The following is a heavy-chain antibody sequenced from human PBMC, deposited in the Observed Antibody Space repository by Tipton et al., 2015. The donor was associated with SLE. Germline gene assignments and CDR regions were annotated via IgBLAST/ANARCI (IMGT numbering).Heavy chain of an antibody. CDR2: IYYSGST. CDR1: GGSFSSYY. J-gene: IGHJ1*01. Sequence: TLSLTCAVYGGSFSSYYWGWIRQPPGKGLEWIGSIYYSGSTYYNPSLKSRVTISVDTSKNQFSLKLSSVTAADTAVYYCARGGSIAAAGTWGQGTLVTVSS. D-gene: IGHD6-13*01. CDR3: ARGGSIAAAGT. V-gene: IGHV4-39*07.